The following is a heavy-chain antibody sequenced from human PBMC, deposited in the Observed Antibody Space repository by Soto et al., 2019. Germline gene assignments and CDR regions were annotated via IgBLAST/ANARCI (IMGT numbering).Heavy chain of an antibody. J-gene: IGHJ4*02. V-gene: IGHV3-7*03. Sequence: GGSMKLSCAASGFTFSNYWMSWVRQAPGKGLEWVANTKQDRADQYYVESVKGRFSISRDNPKNSLYLQLNSLRAEDTAVYYCARDEEIDYWGQGTLVTVYS. CDR3: ARDEEIDY. CDR2: TKQDRADQ. CDR1: GFTFSNYW.